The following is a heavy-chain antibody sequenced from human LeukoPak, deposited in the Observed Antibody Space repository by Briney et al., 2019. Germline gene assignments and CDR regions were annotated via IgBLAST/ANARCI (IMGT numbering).Heavy chain of an antibody. J-gene: IGHJ4*02. D-gene: IGHD1-26*01. Sequence: SETLSLTCTVSGGSISSYYWSWIRQPPGKGLEWIGDIYYSGSTNYNPSLKSRVTISVDTSKNQFSLRLSSVTAADTAVYYSARLASGSYCPLTPFGYWGQGTLVTVSS. CDR1: GGSISSYY. CDR2: IYYSGST. CDR3: ARLASGSYCPLTPFGY. V-gene: IGHV4-59*08.